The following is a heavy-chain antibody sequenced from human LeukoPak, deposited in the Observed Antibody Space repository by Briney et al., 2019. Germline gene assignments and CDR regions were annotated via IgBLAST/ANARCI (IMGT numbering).Heavy chain of an antibody. V-gene: IGHV4-4*07. J-gene: IGHJ4*02. CDR1: GGSISSYY. CDR3: ARDLGYGHPGIFDY. CDR2: IYSSGST. Sequence: SETLSLTCTVAGGSISSYYWSWIRQPAGKGLEWIGRIYSSGSTNYNPSLKSRVTMSVDTSKNQFSLKLSSVTAADTAVYYCARDLGYGHPGIFDYWGQGTLVTVSS. D-gene: IGHD5-18*01.